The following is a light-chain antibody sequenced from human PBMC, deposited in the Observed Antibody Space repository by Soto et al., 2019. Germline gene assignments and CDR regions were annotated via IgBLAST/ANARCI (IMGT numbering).Light chain of an antibody. CDR2: AAS. J-gene: IGKJ2*01. CDR1: QSISSY. Sequence: DIQMTQSPSSLSASVGDRVTITCRASQSISSYLNWYQQKPGKAPKLLIYAASSLQSGVPSRFSGSGSGTDFTLTISSLQPEDCATYYCQQSYSTPQTVGQGTKLEIK. CDR3: QQSYSTPQT. V-gene: IGKV1-39*01.